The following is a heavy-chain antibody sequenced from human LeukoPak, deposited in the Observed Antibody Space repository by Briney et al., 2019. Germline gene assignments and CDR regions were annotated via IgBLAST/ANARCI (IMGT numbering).Heavy chain of an antibody. J-gene: IGHJ4*02. Sequence: PSETLSLTCAVYGGSFSGYYWSWIRQPPGKGLEWIGEINHSGSTNYNPSLKSRVTISVDTSKNQFSLKLSSVTAADTAVYYCARQRLLWRHPDYWGQGTLVTVSS. CDR1: GGSFSGYY. CDR3: ARQRLLWRHPDY. CDR2: INHSGST. D-gene: IGHD2-2*01. V-gene: IGHV4-34*01.